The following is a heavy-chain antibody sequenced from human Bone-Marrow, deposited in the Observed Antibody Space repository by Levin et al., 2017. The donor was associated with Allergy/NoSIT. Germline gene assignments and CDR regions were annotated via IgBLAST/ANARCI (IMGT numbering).Heavy chain of an antibody. CDR1: GGSLTSGGYY. Sequence: PSETLSLTCTVSGGSLTSGGYYWGWVRQPPGKGLEWIGSIYHSGSAYYSSSLKSRVTISVDTSKNQFSLKMNSVTPADTAVYYCATAGVTTVDHWGRGALVTVSS. CDR3: ATAGVTTVDH. J-gene: IGHJ4*02. CDR2: IYHSGSA. V-gene: IGHV4-39*01. D-gene: IGHD4-17*01.